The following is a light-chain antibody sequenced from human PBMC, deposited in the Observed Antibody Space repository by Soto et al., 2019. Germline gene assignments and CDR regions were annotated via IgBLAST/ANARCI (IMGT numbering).Light chain of an antibody. V-gene: IGKV1-5*01. J-gene: IGKJ1*01. CDR2: DAS. Sequence: IPMTQSPSNPSANVGDRVTKTCRASQSISSWLAWYQQKPGKAPRLLIYDASYLERGVPSRFSGSGSGTEFTLTISDLQPDDLATYYCQQYNSFWTFGQGTKVDI. CDR3: QQYNSFWT. CDR1: QSISSW.